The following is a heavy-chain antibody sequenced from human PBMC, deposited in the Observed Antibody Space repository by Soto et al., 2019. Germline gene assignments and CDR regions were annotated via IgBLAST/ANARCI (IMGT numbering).Heavy chain of an antibody. CDR2: FYYSGST. Sequence: KTXXTLSLTCTVSGASTSTYYWSWIRQPPGKGLELIGSFYYSGSTDYKPSLKSRVIISVDTSKNQFSLKLRSLTAADTAIYYCARIGGLELRYPMDVWGQGTTGTVS. J-gene: IGHJ6*02. CDR3: ARIGGLELRYPMDV. D-gene: IGHD1-7*01. V-gene: IGHV4-59*01. CDR1: GASTSTYY.